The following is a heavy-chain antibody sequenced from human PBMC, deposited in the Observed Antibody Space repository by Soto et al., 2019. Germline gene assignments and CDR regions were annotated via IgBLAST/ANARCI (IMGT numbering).Heavy chain of an antibody. CDR3: ARHALALRKNNWFDP. J-gene: IGHJ5*02. Sequence: SETLSLTCTVSGDSIISSDFYWGWVRQPPGKGLEWIGSIFYLGSSYYNPSLKSRVTMSVDTSKNQFSLRLRSVTAADTALYFCARHALALRKNNWFDPWGQGTMVTVFS. V-gene: IGHV4-39*01. CDR1: GDSIISSDFY. CDR2: IFYLGSS. D-gene: IGHD3-3*02.